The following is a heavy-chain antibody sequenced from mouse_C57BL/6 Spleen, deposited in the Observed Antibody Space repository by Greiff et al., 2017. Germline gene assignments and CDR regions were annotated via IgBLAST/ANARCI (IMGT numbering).Heavy chain of an antibody. CDR3: AKTEIDDGYYVAY. Sequence: VQLQQSGPELVKPGASVKISCKASGYSFTDYNMNWVKQSNGKSLEWIGVINPNYGTTSYNQKFKGKATLTVNQSSSTAYMRLNRLTSEDSAVYYCAKTEIDDGYYVAYWGQGTLVTVSA. J-gene: IGHJ3*01. V-gene: IGHV1-39*01. D-gene: IGHD2-3*01. CDR2: INPNYGTT. CDR1: GYSFTDYN.